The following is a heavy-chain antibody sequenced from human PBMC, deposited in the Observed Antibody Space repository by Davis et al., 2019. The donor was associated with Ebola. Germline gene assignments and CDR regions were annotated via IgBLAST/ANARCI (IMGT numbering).Heavy chain of an antibody. J-gene: IGHJ5*02. V-gene: IGHV4-39*01. CDR3: ASIAVAKGHWFDP. CDR2: IYYSGST. CDR1: GGSISSSSYY. D-gene: IGHD6-19*01. Sequence: MPSETLSLTCTVSGGSISSSSYYWGWIRQPPGKGLEWIGSIYYSGSTYYNPSLKSRVTISVDTSKNQFSLKLSSVTAADTAVYYCASIAVAKGHWFDPWGQGSLVTVSS.